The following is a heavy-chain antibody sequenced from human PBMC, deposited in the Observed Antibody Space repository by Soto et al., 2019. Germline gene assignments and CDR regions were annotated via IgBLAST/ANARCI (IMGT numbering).Heavy chain of an antibody. CDR3: ARAYSSGWTPPYYYYYGMDV. D-gene: IGHD6-19*01. CDR1: GGSISSYY. V-gene: IGHV4-59*01. J-gene: IGHJ6*02. CDR2: IYYSGST. Sequence: SETLSLTCTVSGGSISSYYWSWIRQPPGKGLEWIGYIYYSGSTNYNPSLKSRVTISVDTSKNQFSLKLSSVTAADTAVYYCARAYSSGWTPPYYYYYGMDVWGQGTTVTVSS.